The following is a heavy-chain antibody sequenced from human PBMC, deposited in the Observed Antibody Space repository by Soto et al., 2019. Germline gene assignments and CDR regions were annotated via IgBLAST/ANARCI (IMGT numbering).Heavy chain of an antibody. V-gene: IGHV3-23*01. Sequence: GGSLRLSCAACGFTFSSFAMNWVRQAPGKGLEWVAVISGNATSTYYADSVKGRFTISRDNSKNTMYLQMNSLRAEDTAVYYCAKKAGIISRYGLDVWGQGTTVTVSS. CDR2: ISGNATST. J-gene: IGHJ6*02. CDR3: AKKAGIISRYGLDV. CDR1: GFTFSSFA.